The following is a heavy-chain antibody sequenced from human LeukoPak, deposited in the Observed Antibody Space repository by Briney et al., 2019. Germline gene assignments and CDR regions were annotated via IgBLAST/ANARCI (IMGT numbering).Heavy chain of an antibody. CDR1: GYTFPSYF. D-gene: IGHD6-6*01. Sequence: ASVEVSCKASGYTFPSYFMHWVRQAPGQGLEWMGIINPTGGSTTYAQKLQGRVTMTRDTSTSTVYMELSSLRSDDTAVYYCARTAARRFDYWGQGTLVTVSS. CDR2: INPTGGST. J-gene: IGHJ4*02. CDR3: ARTAARRFDY. V-gene: IGHV1-46*01.